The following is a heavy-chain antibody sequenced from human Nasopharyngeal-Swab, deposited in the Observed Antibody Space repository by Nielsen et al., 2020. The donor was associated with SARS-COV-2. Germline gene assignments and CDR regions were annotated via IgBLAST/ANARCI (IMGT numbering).Heavy chain of an antibody. Sequence: SETLSLTCTVSGGSISSYYWSWIRQPPGKGLEWIGYIYYSGSTNYNPSLKSRVTISVDTSKNQFSLKLSSVTAADTAVYYCARVGYCSSTSCYAAYYFDYWGQGTLATVSS. J-gene: IGHJ4*02. D-gene: IGHD2-2*01. CDR1: GGSISSYY. V-gene: IGHV4-59*01. CDR3: ARVGYCSSTSCYAAYYFDY. CDR2: IYYSGST.